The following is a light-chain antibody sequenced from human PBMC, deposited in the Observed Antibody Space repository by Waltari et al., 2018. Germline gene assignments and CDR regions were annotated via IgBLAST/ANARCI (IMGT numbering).Light chain of an antibody. Sequence: DIVMTQSPATLSESPGERATLSCRASQSVSSNLAWYQQKPGQAPRLLIYGVSTRATNIPARFSGGGSGTEFTLTISSLQSEDFAVYYCQQYDNWPPITFGQGTRLEIK. CDR1: QSVSSN. CDR3: QQYDNWPPIT. V-gene: IGKV3-15*01. J-gene: IGKJ5*01. CDR2: GVS.